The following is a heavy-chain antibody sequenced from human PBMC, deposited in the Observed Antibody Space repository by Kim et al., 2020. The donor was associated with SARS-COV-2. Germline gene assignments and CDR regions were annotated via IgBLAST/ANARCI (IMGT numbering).Heavy chain of an antibody. V-gene: IGHV4-38-2*02. CDR2: IYHSGST. Sequence: SETLSLTCTVSGYSISSGYYWGWIRQPPGKGLEWIGSIYHSGSTYYNPSLKSRVTISVDTSKNQFSLKLSSVTAADTAVYYCARDNGNRGYYYYYYGMDV. CDR1: GYSISSGYY. D-gene: IGHD2-8*01. J-gene: IGHJ6*01. CDR3: ARDNGNRGYYYYYYGMDV.